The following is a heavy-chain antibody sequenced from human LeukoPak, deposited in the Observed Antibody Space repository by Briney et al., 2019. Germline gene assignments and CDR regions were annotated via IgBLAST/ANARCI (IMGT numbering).Heavy chain of an antibody. CDR3: ARGPSGYHNT. D-gene: IGHD3-22*01. CDR2: ISSSGSTI. V-gene: IGHV3-48*04. CDR1: GFSFGNHA. Sequence: GGSLRLSCAASGFSFGNHAMNWVRQAPGKGLEWVSYISSSGSTIYYADSVKGRFTISRDNAKNSLYLQMNSLRAEDTAVYYCARGPSGYHNTGGQGTLVTVSS. J-gene: IGHJ4*02.